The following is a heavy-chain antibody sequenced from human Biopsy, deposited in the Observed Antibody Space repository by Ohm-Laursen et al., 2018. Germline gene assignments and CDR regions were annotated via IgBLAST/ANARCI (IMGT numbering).Heavy chain of an antibody. V-gene: IGHV3-53*01. CDR1: GFTVYNNY. Sequence: SLRLSCSASGFTVYNNYMTWVRQAPGKGLEWVSSLHDRGVTYYADSVKGRFTISGGNSKNTLYLQMNGLRAEDTAVYFCQGGHLPPGQFYGVDAWGQGTTDTVSS. J-gene: IGHJ6*02. CDR3: QGGHLPPGQFYGVDA. D-gene: IGHD3-16*01. CDR2: LHDRGVT.